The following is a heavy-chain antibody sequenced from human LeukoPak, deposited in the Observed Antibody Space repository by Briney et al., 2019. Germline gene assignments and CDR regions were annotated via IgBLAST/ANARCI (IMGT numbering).Heavy chain of an antibody. D-gene: IGHD1/OR15-1a*01. Sequence: SQTLSLTCAISGDSVSSNSAAWNWIRQSPSRGLEWLGRTYYRSKWISDYAVSVKSRMTINADTSKNQFSLQVNSVTPEDTAVYYCARKGTVTTPSDYWGQGILVNVSS. CDR1: GDSVSSNSAA. J-gene: IGHJ4*02. CDR2: TYYRSKWIS. CDR3: ARKGTVTTPSDY. V-gene: IGHV6-1*01.